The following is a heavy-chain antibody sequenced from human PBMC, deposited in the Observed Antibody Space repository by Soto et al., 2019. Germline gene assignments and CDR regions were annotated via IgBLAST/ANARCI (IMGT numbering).Heavy chain of an antibody. CDR3: ARLFRGSYFDY. V-gene: IGHV1-18*01. CDR2: VSTHNGNT. D-gene: IGHD1-26*01. J-gene: IGHJ4*02. CDR1: GYPFSSYG. Sequence: QVQLVQSGAEEKKAGASVKVSCKSSGYPFSSYGISWGRQAPGQGLEWMGWVSTHNGNTNYARKFQGRVTMTTDTSTSTAYMELGSLRSDDTAIYYCARLFRGSYFDYWGQGTQVTVST.